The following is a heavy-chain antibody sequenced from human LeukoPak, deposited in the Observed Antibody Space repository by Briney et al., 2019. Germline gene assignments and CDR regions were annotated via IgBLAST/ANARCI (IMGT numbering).Heavy chain of an antibody. CDR1: GYTLTELS. D-gene: IGHD3-10*01. Sequence: GASVKVSCKVSGYTLTELSMHWVRQAPGKGLEWMGGFDPEDGETIYAQKFQGRVTMTEDTSTDTAYMELSSLRSEDTAVYYCATDLPSPYYGSGRLQDWFDPWGQGTLVTVSS. CDR2: FDPEDGET. CDR3: ATDLPSPYYGSGRLQDWFDP. V-gene: IGHV1-24*01. J-gene: IGHJ5*02.